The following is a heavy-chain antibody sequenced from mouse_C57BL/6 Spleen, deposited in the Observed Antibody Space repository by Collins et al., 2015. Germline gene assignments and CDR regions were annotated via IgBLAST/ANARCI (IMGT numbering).Heavy chain of an antibody. CDR3: ARERGVMDY. CDR2: INTYSGVP. CDR1: GYTFTTYG. Sequence: QIQSVQSGPELKKPGETVKISCKASGYTFTTYGMSWVKQAPGKGLKWMGWINTYSGVPTYADDFKGRFAFSLETSASTAYLQINNLKNEDTATYFCARERGVMDYWGQGTSVTVSS. J-gene: IGHJ4*01. V-gene: IGHV9-3*01.